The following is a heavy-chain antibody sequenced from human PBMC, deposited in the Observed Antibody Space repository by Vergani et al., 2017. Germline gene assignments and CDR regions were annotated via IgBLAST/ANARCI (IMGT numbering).Heavy chain of an antibody. CDR2: IIPIFGTA. J-gene: IGHJ6*02. V-gene: IGHV1-69*01. CDR3: ARAGGIAVAGTQYYYYGMDV. Sequence: QVQLVQSGAEVKKPGSSVKVSCKASGGTFSSYAISWVRQAPGQGLEWMGGIIPIFGTANYAQKFQGRVTITADESTSTAYMELSSLRSEDTAVYYCARAGGIAVAGTQYYYYGMDVWGQGTTVTVSS. CDR1: GGTFSSYA. D-gene: IGHD6-19*01.